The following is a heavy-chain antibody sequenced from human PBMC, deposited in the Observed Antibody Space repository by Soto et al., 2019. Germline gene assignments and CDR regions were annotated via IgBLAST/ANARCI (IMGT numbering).Heavy chain of an antibody. J-gene: IGHJ5*02. V-gene: IGHV4-31*03. CDR2: IHYSGNT. Sequence: QVQLQESGPGLVKPSQTLSLTCSVSGGSVNSGGYYWSWIRQHPGKGLEWIGYIHYSGNTYYNPSLKRRVTTSLATSQNQFSLKLSSVTAADTAVYYCARDVSYDGSGWANWFDPWGQGTLVTVSS. D-gene: IGHD3-22*01. CDR3: ARDVSYDGSGWANWFDP. CDR1: GGSVNSGGYY.